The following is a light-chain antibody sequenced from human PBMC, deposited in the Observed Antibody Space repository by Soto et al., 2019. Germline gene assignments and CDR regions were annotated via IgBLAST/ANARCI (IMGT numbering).Light chain of an antibody. CDR3: QQSYSTPLT. J-gene: IGKJ4*01. CDR2: RAS. Sequence: DIQMTQSPSSLSASVGDRVTITCRASQSISNYLNWYQQKPGKAPKLLIYRASSLQSGVPSEFSGSGSGTDFTLTISSLQPEDFATYYCQQSYSTPLTFGGGTKVDIK. V-gene: IGKV1-39*01. CDR1: QSISNY.